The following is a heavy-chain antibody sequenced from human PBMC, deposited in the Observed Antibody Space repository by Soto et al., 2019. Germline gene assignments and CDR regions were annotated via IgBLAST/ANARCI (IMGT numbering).Heavy chain of an antibody. CDR2: IYYSGST. V-gene: IGHV4-39*01. CDR3: ARSARSCTSTNCYPLYYGLDV. D-gene: IGHD2-2*01. Sequence: SETLSLTCTVSGGSISSRSYYWGWIRQPPGKGLEWIGSIYYSGSTYYNPSLKSRVTMFVDTSKNQFSLKLSSVTDADTAVYYCARSARSCTSTNCYPLYYGLDVWGQGTTVTVSS. CDR1: GGSISSRSYY. J-gene: IGHJ6*02.